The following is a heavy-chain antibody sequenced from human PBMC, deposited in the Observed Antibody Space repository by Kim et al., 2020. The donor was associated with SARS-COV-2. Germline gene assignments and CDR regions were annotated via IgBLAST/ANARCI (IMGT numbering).Heavy chain of an antibody. CDR1: GFTFSSYG. Sequence: GGSLRLSCAASGFTFSSYGMHWVRQAPGKGLEWVAVISYDGSNKYYADSVKGRFTISRDNSKNTLYLQMNSLRAVDTAVYYCAKGGGGYSYGPIDYWGQGTLVTVSS. D-gene: IGHD5-18*01. CDR3: AKGGGGYSYGPIDY. V-gene: IGHV3-30*18. CDR2: ISYDGSNK. J-gene: IGHJ4*02.